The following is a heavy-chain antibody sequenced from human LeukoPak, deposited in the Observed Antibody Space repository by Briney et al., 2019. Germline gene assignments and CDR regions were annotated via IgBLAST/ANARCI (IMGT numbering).Heavy chain of an antibody. CDR3: ARFKDDWTPKDIVVVPANRYYYYYYYYTDV. D-gene: IGHD2-2*01. Sequence: GASVKVSCKASGYTFTSYGISWVRQAPGQGLEWMGWISAYNGNTNYAQKLQGRVTMTTDTSTSTAYMELRSLRSDDTAVYYCARFKDDWTPKDIVVVPANRYYYYYYYYTDVRGKGTTVTVSS. J-gene: IGHJ6*03. CDR1: GYTFTSYG. CDR2: ISAYNGNT. V-gene: IGHV1-18*01.